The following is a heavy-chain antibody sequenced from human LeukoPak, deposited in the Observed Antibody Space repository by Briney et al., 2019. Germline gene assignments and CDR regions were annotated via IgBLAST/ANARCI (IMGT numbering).Heavy chain of an antibody. CDR1: GGSISSYY. J-gene: IGHJ4*02. D-gene: IGHD6-13*01. Sequence: SETLSLTCTVSGGSISSYYWSWIRQPPGKGLEWIGYIYYSGSTNYNPSLKSRVTISVDTSKNQISLKLSSVTAADTAVYYCARDGSRGAGFDYWGQGTLVTVSS. CDR3: ARDGSRGAGFDY. V-gene: IGHV4-59*01. CDR2: IYYSGST.